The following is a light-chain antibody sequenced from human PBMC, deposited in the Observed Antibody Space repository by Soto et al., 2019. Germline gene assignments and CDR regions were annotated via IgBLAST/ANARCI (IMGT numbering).Light chain of an antibody. J-gene: IGLJ3*02. CDR2: GDT. Sequence: QSVLTQPPSVSGAPGQRVTISCTGSSSNIGAGSYVHWYQHLPGTAPKVLIFGDTNRRSGVPGRFSGSKSGSSASLAITGLQAEDEADYYCQSYDSSLSGWVFGGGTKVTVL. V-gene: IGLV1-40*01. CDR1: SSNIGAGSY. CDR3: QSYDSSLSGWV.